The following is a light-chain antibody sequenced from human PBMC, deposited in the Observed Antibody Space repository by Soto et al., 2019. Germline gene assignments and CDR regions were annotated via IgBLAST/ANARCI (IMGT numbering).Light chain of an antibody. V-gene: IGKV1-5*03. CDR3: QQYNSG. J-gene: IGKJ1*01. Sequence: IQMTQSPSTLSASVGDTVTITCRASHTISRWMAWYQHKPGKAPKLLIYKASSLESGVPSRFSGSGAGTEFTLTLSSLQPDDFATYYCQQYNSGFGQGTKVEVK. CDR2: KAS. CDR1: HTISRW.